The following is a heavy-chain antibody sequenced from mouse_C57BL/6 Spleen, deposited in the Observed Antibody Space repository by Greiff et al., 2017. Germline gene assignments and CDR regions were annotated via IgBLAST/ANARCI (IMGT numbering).Heavy chain of an antibody. D-gene: IGHD2-4*01. CDR2: INHNNGGT. J-gene: IGHJ2*01. CDR3: ARIYYDYGYFDY. CDR1: GYTFTDYN. V-gene: IGHV1-18*01. Sequence: EVQLQESGPELVKPGASVKIPCKACGYTFTDYNMDWVKQSHGKSLEWIGDINHNNGGTIYNQKFKGKATLTVDKSYSTAYMELRSLTSEDTAVYYCARIYYDYGYFDYWGQGTTLTVSS.